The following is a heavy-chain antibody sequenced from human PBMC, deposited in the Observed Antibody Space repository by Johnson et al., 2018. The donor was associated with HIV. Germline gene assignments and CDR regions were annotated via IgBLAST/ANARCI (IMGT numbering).Heavy chain of an antibody. CDR2: LYSGGST. D-gene: IGHD2-15*01. CDR3: ARIGAWQLHRAFDI. V-gene: IGHV3-66*02. CDR1: GFTVSSNY. Sequence: VQLVESGGGVVRPGGSLRLSCAASGFTVSSNYMSWVRQAPGKGLEWVSILYSGGSTYYTDSVKGRFTISRDNSKNTLYLQMNSLRAEDTAVYYCARIGAWQLHRAFDIWGQGTMVTVSS. J-gene: IGHJ3*02.